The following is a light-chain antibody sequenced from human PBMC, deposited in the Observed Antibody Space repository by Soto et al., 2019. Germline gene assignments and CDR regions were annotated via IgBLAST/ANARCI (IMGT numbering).Light chain of an antibody. Sequence: DIVSTQSPGPLSLSPGHRATLSCRASQTVTTDYLTGYQQKPGQAPRLLIYGASLVATGTPDRISRSGSGTDYTVTISRLETEDLAVYYWQDYDNAVWTFGHGTKVEI. CDR1: QTVTTDY. CDR2: GAS. J-gene: IGKJ1*01. V-gene: IGKV3-20*01. CDR3: QDYDNAVWT.